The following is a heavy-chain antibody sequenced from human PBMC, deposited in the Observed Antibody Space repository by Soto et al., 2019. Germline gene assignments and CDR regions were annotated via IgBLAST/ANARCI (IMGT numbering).Heavy chain of an antibody. Sequence: ASVKVSCKASGYTFTGYYMHWVRQSPGQGLEWMGWINPNSGGTNYAQKFQGWVTMTRDTPISTAYMELSRLRSDDTAVYYCAREYYDSSGYYGGYYYYYGMDVWGQGTTVTVSS. D-gene: IGHD3-22*01. CDR2: INPNSGGT. J-gene: IGHJ6*02. CDR3: AREYYDSSGYYGGYYYYYGMDV. V-gene: IGHV1-2*04. CDR1: GYTFTGYY.